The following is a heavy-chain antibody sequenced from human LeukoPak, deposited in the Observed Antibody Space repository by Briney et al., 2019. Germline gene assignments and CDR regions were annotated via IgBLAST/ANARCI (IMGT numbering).Heavy chain of an antibody. CDR2: ISAYDGRT. J-gene: IGHJ4*02. CDR1: GFAFNKYG. D-gene: IGHD1-14*01. V-gene: IGHV1-18*01. Sequence: GASVKVSCKASGFAFNKYGFSWVRQAPGQGPEWLGWISAYDGRTNFAQNLQGRLTLTTDTSTTTAYMELRSLTSDDTAVYYCARHPSNTVGRNIYFDYWGQGILVTVSS. CDR3: ARHPSNTVGRNIYFDY.